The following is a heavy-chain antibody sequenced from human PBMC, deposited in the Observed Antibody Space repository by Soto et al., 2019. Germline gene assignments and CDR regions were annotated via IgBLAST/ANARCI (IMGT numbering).Heavy chain of an antibody. J-gene: IGHJ4*02. CDR1: GFTFSSYW. CDR3: ARDAHATGHHRPEYYFDY. Sequence: GGSLRLSCAASGFTFSSYWMHWVRQAPGKGLVWVSRINSDGSSTSYADSVKGRFTISRDNAKNTLYLQMNSLRAEDTAVYYCARDAHATGHHRPEYYFDYWGQGTLVTVSS. D-gene: IGHD2-8*02. V-gene: IGHV3-74*01. CDR2: INSDGSST.